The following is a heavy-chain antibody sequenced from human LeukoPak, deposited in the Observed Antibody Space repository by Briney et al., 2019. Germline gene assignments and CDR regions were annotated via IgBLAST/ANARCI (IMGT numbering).Heavy chain of an antibody. J-gene: IGHJ4*02. Sequence: GGSLRLSCAASGFTFSSYSMNWVRQAPGRGLEWVSSLTGSSGKTNYADSVKGRFTISRDSSKNTLYLQMNSLRAEDTAVYHCAKGHSSSWFFDYWGQGTLVTVSS. CDR1: GFTFSSYS. CDR3: AKGHSSSWFFDY. D-gene: IGHD6-13*01. CDR2: LTGSSGKT. V-gene: IGHV3-23*01.